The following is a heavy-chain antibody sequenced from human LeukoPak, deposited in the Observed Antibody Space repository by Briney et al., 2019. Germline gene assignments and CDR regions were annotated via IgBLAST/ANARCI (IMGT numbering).Heavy chain of an antibody. Sequence: GGSLRLSCAASGFTFSSYWMHWVRQPSGKGLVWVSRINRDGSGTSYVDSVKGRFTISRDNAKNTVYLQMNSLRAEDTAVYYCARDSNYCMDVWGQGTTVTVSS. J-gene: IGHJ6*02. CDR2: INRDGSGT. V-gene: IGHV3-74*01. CDR3: ARDSNYCMDV. CDR1: GFTFSSYW.